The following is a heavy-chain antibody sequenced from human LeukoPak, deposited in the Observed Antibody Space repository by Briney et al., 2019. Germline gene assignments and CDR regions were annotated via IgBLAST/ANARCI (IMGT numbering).Heavy chain of an antibody. V-gene: IGHV4-38-2*02. D-gene: IGHD4-17*01. Sequence: PSETLSLTCTVSGYSISSGYYWAWIRQPPGKGLEWIGSIYHSGSTYYNPSLKSRVTISVDTSKNQFSLKLSSVIAADTAVYYCARVESQYGDYAWIVNWFDPWGQGTLVTVSS. J-gene: IGHJ5*02. CDR2: IYHSGST. CDR3: ARVESQYGDYAWIVNWFDP. CDR1: GYSISSGYY.